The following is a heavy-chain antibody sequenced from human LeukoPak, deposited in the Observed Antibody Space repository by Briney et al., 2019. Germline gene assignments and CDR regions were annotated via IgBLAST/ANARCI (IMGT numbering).Heavy chain of an antibody. D-gene: IGHD1-20*01. CDR2: MNPNSGNT. J-gene: IGHJ3*02. CDR1: GYTFTSYD. CDR3: ARGGGYNWNLGAFDI. V-gene: IGHV1-8*01. Sequence: GASVKVSCKASGYTFTSYDINWVRQATGQGPEWMGWMNPNSGNTGYAQKFQGRVTMTRNTSISTAYMELSSLRSEDTAVYYCARGGGYNWNLGAFDIWGQGTMVTVSS.